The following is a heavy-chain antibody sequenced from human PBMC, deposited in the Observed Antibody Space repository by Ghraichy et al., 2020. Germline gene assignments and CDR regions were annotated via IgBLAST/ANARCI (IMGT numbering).Heavy chain of an antibody. CDR2: ISYDGSNE. Sequence: SLRLSCTASGFTFNSYAMHWVRQAPGKGLEWVAVISYDGSNEYFADSVKGRFTISRDNSKNTLYLQMNSLRAEDTAVYYCARASRWLQIGFDYWGQGTLVTVSS. CDR3: ARASRWLQIGFDY. V-gene: IGHV3-30*04. D-gene: IGHD5-24*01. CDR1: GFTFNSYA. J-gene: IGHJ4*02.